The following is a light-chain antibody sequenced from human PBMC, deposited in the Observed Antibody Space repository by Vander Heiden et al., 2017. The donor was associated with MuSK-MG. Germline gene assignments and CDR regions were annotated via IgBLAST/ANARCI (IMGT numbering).Light chain of an antibody. V-gene: IGKV1-5*03. J-gene: IGKJ1*01. Sequence: DIQQTQSPSTLSASVGDRVTITCLGSQGISIWLAWYQQKPGKAPKLLIYKASTLESGVPSRFSGSGSGTEFTLTISSLQPDDFATYYCQQYNSYKTFGQGTKVEIK. CDR2: KAS. CDR1: QGISIW. CDR3: QQYNSYKT.